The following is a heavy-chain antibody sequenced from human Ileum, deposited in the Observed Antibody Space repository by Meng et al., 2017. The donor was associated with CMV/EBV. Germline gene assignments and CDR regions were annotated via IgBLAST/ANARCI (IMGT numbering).Heavy chain of an antibody. D-gene: IGHD3-22*01. V-gene: IGHV3-48*03. CDR3: ARDSIPAEGYYYDSSGF. J-gene: IGHJ4*02. CDR2: ISSSGSTI. Sequence: GESLKISCSASGFTFSSYEMNWVRQAPGKGLEWVSYISSSGSTIYYADSVKGRFTISRDNAKNSLYLQMNSLRAEDTAVYYCARDSIPAEGYYYDSSGFWGQRTLVTVSS. CDR1: GFTFSSYE.